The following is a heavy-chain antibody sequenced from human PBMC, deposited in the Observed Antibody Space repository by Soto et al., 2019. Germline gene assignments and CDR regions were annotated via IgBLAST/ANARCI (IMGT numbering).Heavy chain of an antibody. Sequence: SETLSLTCTVSGGSRSSSSNYWGWIRQPPGKGLEWIGSIYYSGNTYYNPSLKSRVSISVDTSKNQFSLNLSSVTAADTAVYYCARLEGLMGATGFAYWGQGTLVTVSS. CDR3: ARLEGLMGATGFAY. D-gene: IGHD1-26*01. V-gene: IGHV4-39*01. CDR2: IYYSGNT. J-gene: IGHJ4*02. CDR1: GGSRSSSSNY.